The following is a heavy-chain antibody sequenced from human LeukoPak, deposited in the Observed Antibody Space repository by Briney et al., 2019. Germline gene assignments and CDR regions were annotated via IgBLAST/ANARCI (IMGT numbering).Heavy chain of an antibody. CDR3: ARDSDWFDP. V-gene: IGHV1-69*04. D-gene: IGHD1-26*01. CDR2: VIPILGIA. CDR1: GYTFTTYD. Sequence: SVKVSCKASGYTFTTYDITWVRQAPGQGLEWMGRVIPILGIANYAQKFQGRVTITADKSTSTAYMELSSLRSEDTAVYYCARDSDWFDPWGQGTLVTVSS. J-gene: IGHJ5*02.